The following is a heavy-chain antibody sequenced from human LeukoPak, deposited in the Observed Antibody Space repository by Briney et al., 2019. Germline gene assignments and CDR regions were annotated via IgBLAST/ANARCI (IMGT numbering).Heavy chain of an antibody. V-gene: IGHV4-38-2*01. J-gene: IGHJ3*02. D-gene: IGHD2-21*01. CDR1: GYSISSGYY. CDR2: IYHSGNT. CDR3: ARHYSRGAFDI. Sequence: SETLSLTCAVSGYSISSGYYWGWIRQPPGKGLGWSGNIYHSGNTYYNPSLKSRVTISVDTSKNQFSLKLSSVTAADTAVYYCARHYSRGAFDIWGQGTMVTVSS.